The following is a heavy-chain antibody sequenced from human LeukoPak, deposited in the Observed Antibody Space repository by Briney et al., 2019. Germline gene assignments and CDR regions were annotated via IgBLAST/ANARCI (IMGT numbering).Heavy chain of an antibody. Sequence: SETLSLTCTDSGGSISSGSYYWGWIRQPGGKGLERIGRIYTSGSTNYNPSLKSRVTISVDTSKNQFSLKLSSVTAADTAVYYYAREGGYGHWVDYLGQGTLVTVSS. CDR3: AREGGYGHWVDY. D-gene: IGHD5-12*01. CDR2: IYTSGST. J-gene: IGHJ4*02. V-gene: IGHV4-61*02. CDR1: GGSISSGSYY.